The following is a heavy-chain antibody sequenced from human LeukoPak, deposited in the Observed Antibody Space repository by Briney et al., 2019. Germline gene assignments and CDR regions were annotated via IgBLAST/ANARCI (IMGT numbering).Heavy chain of an antibody. J-gene: IGHJ4*02. CDR1: GFTFSSYW. CDR3: AGGTGFIIKD. CDR2: IKRDGSEK. V-gene: IGHV3-7*03. Sequence: PGGSLRLSCAASGFTFSSYWMSWVRQAPGKGLEWVANIKRDGSEKYYVDSVKGRFTISRDNAKNSLYLQMNNLRVEDTAMYYCAGGTGFIIKDWGQGTLVTVSS. D-gene: IGHD3-9*01.